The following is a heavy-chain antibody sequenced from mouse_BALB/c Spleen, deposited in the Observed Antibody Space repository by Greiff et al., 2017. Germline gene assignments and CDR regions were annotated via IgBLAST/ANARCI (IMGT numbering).Heavy chain of an antibody. V-gene: IGHV1S22*01. CDR1: GYTFTSYW. D-gene: IGHD2-1*01. CDR2: IYPGSGST. Sequence: LQQPGSELVRPGASVKLSCKASGYTFTSYWMHWVKQRPGQGLEWIGNIYPGSGSTNYDEKFKSKATLTVDTSSSTAYMQLSSLTSEDSAVYYCTSIYYGRGHWYFDVWGAGTTVTVSS. CDR3: TSIYYGRGHWYFDV. J-gene: IGHJ1*01.